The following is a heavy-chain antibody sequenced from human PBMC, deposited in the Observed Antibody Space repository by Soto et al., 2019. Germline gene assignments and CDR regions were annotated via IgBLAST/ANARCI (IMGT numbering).Heavy chain of an antibody. J-gene: IGHJ4*02. D-gene: IGHD5-18*01. CDR3: ARGDVDTSVSGSGREN. CDR2: VYYSGTT. V-gene: IGHV4-31*02. CDR1: GGSIGSGGYY. Sequence: QVHLQESGPGLVKPSQTLSLTCSVSGGSIGSGGYYWSWIRQVPGKGLEWIGLVYYSGTTYSTPSRKTPLTTSVDTSKTQFSLKLRSLTAADTAVYYCARGDVDTSVSGSGRENWGQGILVTVSS.